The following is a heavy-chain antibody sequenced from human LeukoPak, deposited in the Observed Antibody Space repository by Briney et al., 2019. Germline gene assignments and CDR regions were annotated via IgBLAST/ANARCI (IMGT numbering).Heavy chain of an antibody. V-gene: IGHV1-69*04. CDR1: GGTFSSYA. CDR3: ARTNTREVGATSF. J-gene: IGHJ4*02. D-gene: IGHD1-26*01. Sequence: SVKVSCKASGGTFSSYAISWVRQAPGQGLEWMGRIIPILGIANYAQKFQGRVTITADKSTSTAYMELSSLRSDDTAVYYCARTNTREVGATSFWGQGTLVTVSS. CDR2: IIPILGIA.